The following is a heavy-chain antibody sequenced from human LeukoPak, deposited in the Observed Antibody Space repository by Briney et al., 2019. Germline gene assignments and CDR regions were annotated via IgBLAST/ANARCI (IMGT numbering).Heavy chain of an antibody. Sequence: SQTLSLTCAVYGGSISSGGYSWSWIRQPPGTGLEWIGYIYHSGSTYYNPSLKSRVTISVDRSKNQFSLKLSSVTAADTAVYYCARRLYYYGSGSPRGWFDPWGQGTLVTVSS. V-gene: IGHV4-30-2*01. D-gene: IGHD3-10*01. CDR3: ARRLYYYGSGSPRGWFDP. CDR2: IYHSGST. J-gene: IGHJ5*02. CDR1: GGSISSGGYS.